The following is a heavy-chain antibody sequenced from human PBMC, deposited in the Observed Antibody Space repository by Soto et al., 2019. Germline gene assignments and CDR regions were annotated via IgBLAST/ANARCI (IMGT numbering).Heavy chain of an antibody. CDR2: INPNSGGT. CDR3: ARAHDILTGYYDYYYYYGMDG. Sequence: ASVKVSCKASGYTFTGYYMHWVRQAPGQGLEWMGWINPNSGGTNYAQKFQGWVTMTRDTSISTAYMELSRLRSDDTAVYYCARAHDILTGYYDYYYYYGMDGRGQGTTVTVSS. D-gene: IGHD3-9*01. CDR1: GYTFTGYY. V-gene: IGHV1-2*04. J-gene: IGHJ6*02.